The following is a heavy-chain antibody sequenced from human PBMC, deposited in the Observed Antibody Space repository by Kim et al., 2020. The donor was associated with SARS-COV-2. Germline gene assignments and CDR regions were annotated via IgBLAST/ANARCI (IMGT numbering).Heavy chain of an antibody. J-gene: IGHJ3*02. CDR2: IIPIFGTA. Sequence: SVKVSCKASGGTFSSYAISWVRQAPGQGLEWMGGIIPIFGTANYAQKFQGRVTITADESTSTAYMELSSLRSEDTAVYYCAAGILWFGGAADAFDIWGQGTMVTVSS. CDR1: GGTFSSYA. CDR3: AAGILWFGGAADAFDI. V-gene: IGHV1-69*13. D-gene: IGHD3-10*01.